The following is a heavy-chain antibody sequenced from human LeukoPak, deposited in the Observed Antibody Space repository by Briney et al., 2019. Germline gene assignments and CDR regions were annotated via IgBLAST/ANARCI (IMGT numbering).Heavy chain of an antibody. CDR3: TKDRSQEAIYKGALDV. Sequence: GGSLRLSCVASGFIFSNHAMHWVRQAPGKGLEGVAIISSDGRNAYYADSVRGRFSISRDNSKNTVYLQMNTLRSEDTAMYYCTKDRSQEAIYKGALDVWGQGTTVTVSS. CDR2: ISSDGRNA. D-gene: IGHD5-24*01. CDR1: GFIFSNHA. J-gene: IGHJ6*02. V-gene: IGHV3-30*04.